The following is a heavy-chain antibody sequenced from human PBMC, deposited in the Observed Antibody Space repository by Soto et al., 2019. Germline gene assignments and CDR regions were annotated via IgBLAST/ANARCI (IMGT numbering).Heavy chain of an antibody. CDR2: IYYSGST. D-gene: IGHD1-26*01. Sequence: SETLSLTCTVSGGSISSYYWSWIRQPPGKGLEWIGYIYYSGSTNYNPSLKSRVTISVDTSKNQFSLKLSSVTAADTAVYYCARGQSGSYSDYFDYWGQGTLVTVSS. J-gene: IGHJ4*02. CDR1: GGSISSYY. V-gene: IGHV4-59*01. CDR3: ARGQSGSYSDYFDY.